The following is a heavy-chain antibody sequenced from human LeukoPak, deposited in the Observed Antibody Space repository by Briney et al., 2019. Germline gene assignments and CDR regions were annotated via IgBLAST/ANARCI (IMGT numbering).Heavy chain of an antibody. CDR2: IYGGTTPTT. CDR1: GFTFSKYT. Sequence: GGSLRLSCVGSGFTFSKYTMSWVRQVPGKGLEWVAGIYGGTTPTTFYSDSVKGRFTIFRDNSMNTVYLQMNGLRAEDTAIYYCAKDLTPDGAWDIDYWGQGTPITVSS. J-gene: IGHJ4*02. V-gene: IGHV3-23*01. CDR3: AKDLTPDGAWDIDY. D-gene: IGHD3-9*01.